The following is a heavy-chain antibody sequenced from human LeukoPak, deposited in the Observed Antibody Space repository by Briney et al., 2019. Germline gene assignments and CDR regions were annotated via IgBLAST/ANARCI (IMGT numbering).Heavy chain of an antibody. Sequence: GESLKISCKGSGYSFTSYWIGWVRQLPGKGLEWMGIIYPGDSDTRYSPSFQAQVTISADKSISTAYLQWSSLKASDTAMYYCAREAVVVGGTMEYWGQGTLVTVSS. CDR2: IYPGDSDT. CDR1: GYSFTSYW. J-gene: IGHJ4*02. D-gene: IGHD2-2*01. V-gene: IGHV5-51*01. CDR3: AREAVVVGGTMEY.